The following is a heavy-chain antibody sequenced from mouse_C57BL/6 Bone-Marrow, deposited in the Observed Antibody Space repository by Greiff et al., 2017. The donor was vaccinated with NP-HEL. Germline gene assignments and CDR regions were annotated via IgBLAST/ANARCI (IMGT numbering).Heavy chain of an antibody. J-gene: IGHJ1*03. CDR2: IHPNSGST. Sequence: QVQLQQPGAELVKPGASVKLSCKASGYTFTSYWMHWVKQRPGQGLEWIGMIHPNSGSTNYNEKFKSKATLTVDKSSSTAYMQLSSLTSEDSAVYYCAKKGSSGHWYFDVWGTGTTVTVSS. CDR3: AKKGSSGHWYFDV. V-gene: IGHV1-64*01. D-gene: IGHD3-2*02. CDR1: GYTFTSYW.